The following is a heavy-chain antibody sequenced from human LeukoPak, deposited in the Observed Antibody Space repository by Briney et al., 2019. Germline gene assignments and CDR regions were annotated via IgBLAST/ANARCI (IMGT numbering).Heavy chain of an antibody. D-gene: IGHD1-26*01. CDR1: GYSFTSYW. J-gene: IGHJ6*03. CDR2: IYPGDSDT. V-gene: IGHV5-51*01. CDR3: ARHVGATGYYYYYYMDV. Sequence: ESLKISCKGSGYSFTSYWIGWVRQMPGKGLEWMGIIYPGDSDTRYSPSFQGQVTISADKSISTAYLQWSSLKASDTAMYYCARHVGATGYYYYYYMDVWGKGTTVTVSS.